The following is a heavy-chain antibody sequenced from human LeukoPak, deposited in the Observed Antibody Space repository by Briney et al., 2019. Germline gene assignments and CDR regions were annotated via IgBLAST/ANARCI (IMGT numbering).Heavy chain of an antibody. Sequence: GGSLRLACAASGFTFSSYAMSWVRQAPGKGLEWVSGISGSGGTTYSADSVKGRFTISRDNSKNTLYLQMNSLRAEDTAVYYCAKDLYPIVVVIAASCFDYWGQGTLVTVSS. V-gene: IGHV3-23*01. CDR1: GFTFSSYA. CDR2: ISGSGGTT. D-gene: IGHD2-15*01. CDR3: AKDLYPIVVVIAASCFDY. J-gene: IGHJ4*02.